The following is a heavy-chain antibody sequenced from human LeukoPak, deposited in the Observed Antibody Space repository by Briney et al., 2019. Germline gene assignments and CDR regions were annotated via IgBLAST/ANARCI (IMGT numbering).Heavy chain of an antibody. D-gene: IGHD3-10*01. J-gene: IGHJ4*02. CDR1: GESFSGYY. V-gene: IGHV4-34*01. CDR3: ARMYYFGSGSLKD. CDR2: INHSGST. Sequence: PSETLSLTCAVYGESFSGYYWSWIRQPPGKGLEWIGEINHSGSTNYNPSLESRVTISLDTSKTQFSLNLTSVTAADTAVYYCARMYYFGSGSLKDWGQGTLVTVSS.